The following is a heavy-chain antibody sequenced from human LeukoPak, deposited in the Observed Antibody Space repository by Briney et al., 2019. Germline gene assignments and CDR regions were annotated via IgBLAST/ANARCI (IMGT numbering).Heavy chain of an antibody. Sequence: ASVKVSCKASGYTFTSYAMNWVRQAPGQGLEWMGWINTNTGNPTYAQGFTGRFVFSLDTSVSTAYLQISSLKAEDTAVYYCAREGRLRYFDWLSPDYWGQGTLVTVSS. CDR1: GYTFTSYA. J-gene: IGHJ4*02. CDR2: INTNTGNP. V-gene: IGHV7-4-1*02. D-gene: IGHD3-9*01. CDR3: AREGRLRYFDWLSPDY.